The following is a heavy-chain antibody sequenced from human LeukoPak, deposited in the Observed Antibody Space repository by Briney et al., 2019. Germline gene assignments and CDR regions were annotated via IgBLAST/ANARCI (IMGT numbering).Heavy chain of an antibody. J-gene: IGHJ4*02. Sequence: PGGSLRLSCAASGFTVSSNYMNWVRQAPGKGLEWVSVIYSGGSTYYADSVKGRFTISRDHSKNTLYLQMNSLRAEDTAVYYCISSGWSGRNPFDYWGQGTLVTVSS. D-gene: IGHD6-19*01. CDR3: ISSGWSGRNPFDY. CDR1: GFTVSSNY. CDR2: IYSGGST. V-gene: IGHV3-53*01.